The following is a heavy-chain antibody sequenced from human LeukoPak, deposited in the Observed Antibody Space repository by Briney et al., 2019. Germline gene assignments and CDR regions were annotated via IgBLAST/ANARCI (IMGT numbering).Heavy chain of an antibody. D-gene: IGHD1-26*01. CDR3: AGDIQGELPTTSLDY. CDR2: ISSSSSYI. V-gene: IGHV3-21*01. J-gene: IGHJ4*02. Sequence: GGSLRLSCAASGFTFSSYSMNWVRQAPGKGLEWVSSISSSSSYIYYADSVKGRFTISRDNAKNSLYLQMNSLRAEDTAVYYCAGDIQGELPTTSLDYWGQGTLVTVSS. CDR1: GFTFSSYS.